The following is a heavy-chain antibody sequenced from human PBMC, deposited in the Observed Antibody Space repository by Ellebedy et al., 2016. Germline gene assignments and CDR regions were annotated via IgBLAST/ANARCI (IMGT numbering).Heavy chain of an antibody. V-gene: IGHV1-18*01. Sequence: ASVKVSXKASGYPFTGYDITWVRQAPGQGLEWMGWISTHNGNTNFAQSFQGRVTMNTDTSTNTVYMELRGLRYDDTAVYYCARPLDSGYDSAYFDYWGQGTLVTVSS. J-gene: IGHJ4*02. D-gene: IGHD5-12*01. CDR3: ARPLDSGYDSAYFDY. CDR2: ISTHNGNT. CDR1: GYPFTGYD.